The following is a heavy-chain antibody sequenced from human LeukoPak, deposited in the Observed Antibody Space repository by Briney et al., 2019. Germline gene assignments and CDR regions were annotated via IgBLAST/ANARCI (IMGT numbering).Heavy chain of an antibody. J-gene: IGHJ4*02. CDR1: GFTFSNYA. CDR3: ARNPGYSSSW. D-gene: IGHD6-13*01. CDR2: IIGSGGTT. V-gene: IGHV3-23*01. Sequence: GGSLRLSCAASGFTFSNYAMSWVRQAPGKGLEWVSAIIGSGGTTYYTNSVKGRFTISRDNSNNTLYLQMNSLRAEDTAVYYCARNPGYSSSWWGQGTLVTVSS.